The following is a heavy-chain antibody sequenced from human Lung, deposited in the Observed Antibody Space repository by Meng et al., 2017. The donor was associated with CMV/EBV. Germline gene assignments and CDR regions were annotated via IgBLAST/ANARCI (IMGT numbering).Heavy chain of an antibody. Sequence: SXRLXXAASGFTFDDYAMHWVRQAPGKGLEWVSGISWNSGSIGYADSVKGRFTISRDNAKNSLYLQMNSLRAEDTALYYCAKDIGGSAGYGMDVWGQGTTVTVSS. J-gene: IGHJ6*02. CDR1: GFTFDDYA. CDR2: ISWNSGSI. V-gene: IGHV3-9*01. CDR3: AKDIGGSAGYGMDV.